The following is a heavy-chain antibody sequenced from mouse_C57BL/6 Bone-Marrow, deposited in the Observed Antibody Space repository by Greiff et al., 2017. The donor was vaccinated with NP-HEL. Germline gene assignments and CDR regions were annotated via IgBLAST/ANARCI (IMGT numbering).Heavy chain of an antibody. Sequence: VQLQQSGPELVKPGASVKISCKASGYAFSSSWMNWVKQRPGKGLEWIGRIYPGDGDTNYNGKFKAKATLTADKSSSTAYMQLSSLTSEDSAVYFCARRDFFAYWGQGTLVTVSA. CDR1: GYAFSSSW. J-gene: IGHJ3*01. CDR2: IYPGDGDT. CDR3: ARRDFFAY. V-gene: IGHV1-82*01.